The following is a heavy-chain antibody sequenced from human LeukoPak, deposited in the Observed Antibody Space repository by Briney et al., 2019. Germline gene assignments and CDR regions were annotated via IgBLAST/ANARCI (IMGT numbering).Heavy chain of an antibody. CDR1: GGSVSSGSYY. D-gene: IGHD3-10*01. CDR3: ASGEAGLSDY. V-gene: IGHV4-61*01. Sequence: SETLSLTCTVSGGSVSSGSYYWSWIRQPPGKGLEWIGYIYYSGSTNYNPSLKSRVTISVDTSKNQFSLKLSSMTAADTAVYYCASGEAGLSDYWGQGTLVTVSS. CDR2: IYYSGST. J-gene: IGHJ4*02.